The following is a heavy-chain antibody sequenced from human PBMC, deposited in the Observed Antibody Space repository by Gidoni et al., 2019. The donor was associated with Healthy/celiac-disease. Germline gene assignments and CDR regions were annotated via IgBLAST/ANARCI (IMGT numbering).Heavy chain of an antibody. D-gene: IGHD6-13*01. J-gene: IGHJ6*02. Sequence: QVQLVQSGAQVKKPGASVKVPFTASGYTFTSFEINWVRQATGQGLEWLGWMNPNSGNTGYAQKFQGRVNMTRNISISTAYMELSSLRSEDTAVYYCARGVAAAGYYYYGMDVWGQGTTVTVSS. CDR3: ARGVAAAGYYYYGMDV. V-gene: IGHV1-8*01. CDR1: GYTFTSFE. CDR2: MNPNSGNT.